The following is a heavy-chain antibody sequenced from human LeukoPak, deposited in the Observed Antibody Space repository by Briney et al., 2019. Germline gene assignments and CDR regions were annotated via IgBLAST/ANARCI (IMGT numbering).Heavy chain of an antibody. CDR2: ISGSGGTT. J-gene: IGHJ4*02. CDR3: AAGWYSGSTEY. V-gene: IGHV3-23*01. Sequence: GRSLRLSCAASGFTFSSYAMSWVRQAPGKGLEWVSGISGSGGTTYYADSVKGRFTISRDNSKNTLYLQMNSLRAEDTAVYFCAAGWYSGSTEYWGQGTLVTVSS. D-gene: IGHD1-26*01. CDR1: GFTFSSYA.